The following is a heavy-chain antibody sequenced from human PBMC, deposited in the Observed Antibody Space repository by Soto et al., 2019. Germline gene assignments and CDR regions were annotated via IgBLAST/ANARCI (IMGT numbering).Heavy chain of an antibody. CDR2: ISGRGGST. J-gene: IGHJ6*02. D-gene: IGHD2-21*02. CDR1: GFTFSSYA. Sequence: EVQLLESGGGSVQPGGSLRLSCAASGFTFSSYAMSWVRQAPGKGLEWVSAISGRGGSTYYAHSVKGRFTISRDDSKNPLYRQMNSLRAEDTAVYYCAKGVVVTAIQSYYYYGMDVWGQGTTVTVSS. V-gene: IGHV3-23*01. CDR3: AKGVVVTAIQSYYYYGMDV.